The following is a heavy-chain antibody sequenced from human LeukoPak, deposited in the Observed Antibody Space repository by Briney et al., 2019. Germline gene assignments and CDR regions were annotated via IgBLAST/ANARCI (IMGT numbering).Heavy chain of an antibody. CDR2: ISSTDAGT. CDR3: AKAPVTSCRGAYCYPFDY. J-gene: IGHJ4*02. D-gene: IGHD2-21*01. CDR1: GFTLSSYW. Sequence: GGSLRLSCAASGFTLSSYWMSWVRQAPGKGLEWVSAISSTDAGTYHADSVRGRFTISRDSSKNTLYLQMNSLRAEDAAVYYCAKAPVTSCRGAYCYPFDYWGQGTLVTVSS. V-gene: IGHV3-23*01.